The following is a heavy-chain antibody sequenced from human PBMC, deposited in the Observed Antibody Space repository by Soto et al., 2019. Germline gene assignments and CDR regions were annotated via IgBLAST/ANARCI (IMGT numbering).Heavy chain of an antibody. CDR1: GFTFSNYW. CDR3: VSSRHAAFYI. Sequence: GGTPKLSCTASGFTFSNYWMGWVRQASGKELEWVANIKQDESEEHYIDSVKGRFTISRDNAKNSLFLQMNSLRAEDTGIYYSVSSRHAAFYISAQGSIDTGSS. CDR2: IKQDESEE. V-gene: IGHV3-7*01. J-gene: IGHJ3*02.